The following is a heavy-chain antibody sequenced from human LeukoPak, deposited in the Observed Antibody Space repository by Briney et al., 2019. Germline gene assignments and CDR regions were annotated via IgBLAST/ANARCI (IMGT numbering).Heavy chain of an antibody. CDR2: IYYSGST. CDR1: GGSITSYY. V-gene: IGHV4-59*01. D-gene: IGHD6-13*01. Sequence: PSETLSLTCSVSGGSITSYYWSWVRQPPGKGLEWIGYIYYSGSTNYNPSLKSRLTIAVDTSKSQFSLQLSSVTAAATTVYYCARGGIAAAALVHLDYWGQGTLVTVSS. CDR3: ARGGIAAAALVHLDY. J-gene: IGHJ4*02.